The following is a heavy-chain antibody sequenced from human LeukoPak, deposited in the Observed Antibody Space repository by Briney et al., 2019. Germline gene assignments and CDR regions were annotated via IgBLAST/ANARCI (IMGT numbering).Heavy chain of an antibody. CDR2: ISSSSSYI. CDR1: GFTFSSYS. V-gene: IGHV3-21*01. D-gene: IGHD6-13*01. CDR3: ARERQQPYGMDV. J-gene: IGHJ6*02. Sequence: GGSLRLSCSASGFTFSSYSMNWVRQAPGKGLEWVSSISSSSSYIYYAHSVRGRFTTSRDNAKNSLYLQMSSLRAEDTAVYYCARERQQPYGMDVWGQGTTLTVSS.